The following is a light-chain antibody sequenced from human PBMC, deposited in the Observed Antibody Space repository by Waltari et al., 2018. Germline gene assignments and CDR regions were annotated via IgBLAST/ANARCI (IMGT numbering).Light chain of an antibody. J-gene: IGLJ3*02. CDR1: FGLRATSSY. V-gene: IGLV8-61*01. Sequence: QTVVTQEQALYVAPGGTVTLTGSLSFGLRATSSYPTWYQQTPGQAPRTLVYKANARSSGVPDRFSGSILGNTAALTITGAQADDESDYYCALYMGSGIWVFGGGTRLTVL. CDR2: KAN. CDR3: ALYMGSGIWV.